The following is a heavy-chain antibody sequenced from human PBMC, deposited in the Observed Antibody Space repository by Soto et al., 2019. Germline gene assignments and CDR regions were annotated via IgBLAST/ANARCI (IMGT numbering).Heavy chain of an antibody. V-gene: IGHV1-3*01. CDR2: INAGNGNT. J-gene: IGHJ4*02. Sequence: ASVKVSCKASGYTFTSYAMHWGRQAPGQRLEWMGWINAGNGNTKYSQKFQGRVTITRDTSASTAYMELSSLRSEDTAVYYCAGAPSGCPRSFDYWRQVTLVAVSS. D-gene: IGHD6-19*01. CDR1: GYTFTSYA. CDR3: AGAPSGCPRSFDY.